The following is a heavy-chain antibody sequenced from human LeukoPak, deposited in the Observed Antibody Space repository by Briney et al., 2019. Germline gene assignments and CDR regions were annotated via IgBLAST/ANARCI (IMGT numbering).Heavy chain of an antibody. V-gene: IGHV4-34*01. Sequence: SETLSLTCAVYGGSFSGYYWSWIRQPPGKGLEWIGEINHSGSTNYNPSLKSRVTISVDTSKNQFSLKLSSVTAADTAVYYCARDREAVAGAYYYYYMDVWGKGTTVTISS. D-gene: IGHD6-19*01. J-gene: IGHJ6*03. CDR2: INHSGST. CDR1: GGSFSGYY. CDR3: ARDREAVAGAYYYYYMDV.